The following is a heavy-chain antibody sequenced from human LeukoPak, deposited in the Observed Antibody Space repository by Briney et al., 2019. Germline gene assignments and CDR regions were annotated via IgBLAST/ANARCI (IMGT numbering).Heavy chain of an antibody. D-gene: IGHD6-19*01. V-gene: IGHV4-39*01. CDR3: ARGIAVSVNWFDP. J-gene: IGHJ5*02. Sequence: SETLSLTCTVSGGAISNRSYFWGCIRQPPGKGLEWIGTIYYSGSTYYNPSLKSRVTISVDTSKNQFSLERSSVTAADTAVYYCARGIAVSVNWFDPWGQGTLVTVSS. CDR1: GGAISNRSYF. CDR2: IYYSGST.